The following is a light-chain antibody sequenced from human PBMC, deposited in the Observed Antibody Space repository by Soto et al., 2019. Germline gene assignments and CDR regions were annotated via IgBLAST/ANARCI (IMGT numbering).Light chain of an antibody. Sequence: DVVMTQSPLSLPFILLQPASISCRSNQSLVHSDGIAYFSWFQQRPGRSPRRLIYKVSNRDSGVPARFSGSGSGTDFALKVSRVEAEDVGVYYCMQGTHWPITFGQGTRLEIK. CDR3: MQGTHWPIT. J-gene: IGKJ5*01. V-gene: IGKV2-30*02. CDR2: KVS. CDR1: QSLVHSDGIAY.